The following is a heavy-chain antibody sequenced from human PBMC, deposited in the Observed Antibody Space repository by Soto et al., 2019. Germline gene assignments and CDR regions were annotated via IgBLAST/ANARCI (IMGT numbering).Heavy chain of an antibody. CDR3: ARDINYSCSGSSAIDC. D-gene: IGHD3-10*01. CDR1: GFSFSSYG. V-gene: IGHV3-33*01. CDR2: IWYDGTNR. Sequence: QVQLVESGGGVVQPGRSLRLSCSASGFSFSSYGMYWVRQAPGRGLEWVAVIWYDGTNRHYADSVKGRFTISRDNSEDRLYLQMNSMRVEDTAVYYFARDINYSCSGSSAIDCWGQGTLVTVSS. J-gene: IGHJ4*02.